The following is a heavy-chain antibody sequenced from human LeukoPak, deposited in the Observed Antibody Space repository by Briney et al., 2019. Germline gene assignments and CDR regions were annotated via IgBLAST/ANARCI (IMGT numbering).Heavy chain of an antibody. V-gene: IGHV4-4*07. CDR3: ARGAPGY. J-gene: IGHJ4*02. CDR1: GGSISDNY. CDR2: IYISGSGST. Sequence: SETLSLTCTVSGGSISDNYWSWIRQSAGKGLEWIGRIYISGSGSTNYNPSLKSRASMSADTSKNQFFLKVKSVTAADTAVYYCARGAPGYWGQGTLVTVSS.